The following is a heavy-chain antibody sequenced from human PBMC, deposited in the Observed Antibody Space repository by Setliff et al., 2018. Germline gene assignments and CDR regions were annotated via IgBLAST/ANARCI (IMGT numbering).Heavy chain of an antibody. CDR3: AHFTVGYDISGYLFS. CDR2: ISWDDDK. V-gene: IGHV2-5*02. CDR1: GFSLSTNTVG. D-gene: IGHD3-22*01. J-gene: IGHJ5*02. Sequence: SGPTLVNPTETLTLTCTFSGFSLSTNTVGVGWIRQPPGKALEWLAVISWDDDKRYSPSLQHRLTINKDTSKNQVVLTMANVDPVDTATYYCAHFTVGYDISGYLFSWGQGTLVTVSS.